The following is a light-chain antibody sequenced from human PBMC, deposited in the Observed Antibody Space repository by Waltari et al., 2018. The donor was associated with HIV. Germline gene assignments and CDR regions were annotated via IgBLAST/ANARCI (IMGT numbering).Light chain of an antibody. J-gene: IGLJ1*01. Sequence: QSVLTQPPSASGTPGQRVTTPCSGASSDLGSNYVSWYQQLPGTAPKLLIYRNNQRPSGVPDRFSGSKSGTSASLAISGLRSEDEADYYCAAWDVSLRGAYVFGTGTKVAVL. CDR1: SSDLGSNY. CDR2: RNN. CDR3: AAWDVSLRGAYV. V-gene: IGLV1-47*01.